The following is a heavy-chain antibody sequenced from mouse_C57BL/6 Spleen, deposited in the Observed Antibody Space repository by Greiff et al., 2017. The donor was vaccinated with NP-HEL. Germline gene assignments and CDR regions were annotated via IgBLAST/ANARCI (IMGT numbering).Heavy chain of an antibody. J-gene: IGHJ4*01. CDR3: AASDYDDYYYAMDY. D-gene: IGHD2-4*01. V-gene: IGHV1-39*01. CDR1: GYSFTDYN. CDR2: INPNYGTT. Sequence: EVQLQQSGPELVKPGASVKISCKASGYSFTDYNMNWVKQSNGKSLEWIGVINPNYGTTSYNQKFKGKATLTVDQSSSTAYMQLTSLTSEDSAVYYFAASDYDDYYYAMDYWGQGTSVTVSS.